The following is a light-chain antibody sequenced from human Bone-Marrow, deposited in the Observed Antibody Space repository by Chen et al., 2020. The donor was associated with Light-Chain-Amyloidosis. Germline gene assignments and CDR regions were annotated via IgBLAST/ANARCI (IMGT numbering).Light chain of an antibody. CDR3: QSYDTRLSGLYV. CDR2: AND. J-gene: IGLJ1*01. V-gene: IGLV1-40*01. CDR1: SSNIGAGYD. Sequence: QSVLTQPPSVSGAPGHRVTISCTGSSSNIGAGYDVHWYQQLPGTAPKLLIYANDNRPSGVPDRFSGSKSGTSASLAITGLQAEDEADYYCQSYDTRLSGLYVFGTGTKVTVL.